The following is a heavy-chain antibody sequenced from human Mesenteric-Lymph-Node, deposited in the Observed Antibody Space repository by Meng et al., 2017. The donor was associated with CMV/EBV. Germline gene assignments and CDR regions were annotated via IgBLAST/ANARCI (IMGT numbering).Heavy chain of an antibody. V-gene: IGHV4-61*08. J-gene: IGHJ4*02. CDR1: GVSVTSGAYH. CDR3: AKSRSSTPGIVDD. Sequence: SGPGLVKPSETLSLPCIVSGVSVTSGAYHWSWIRQSPGKGLEWIGYIYGTGITIYNPSLKSRVTILLETSKNQFSLKLNSVTTADTAVYYCAKSRSSTPGIVDDWGQGTLVTVSS. CDR2: IYGTGIT. D-gene: IGHD2/OR15-2a*01.